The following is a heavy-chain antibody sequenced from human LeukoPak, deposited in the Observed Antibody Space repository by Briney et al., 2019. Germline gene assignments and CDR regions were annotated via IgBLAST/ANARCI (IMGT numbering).Heavy chain of an antibody. CDR2: ISSSSSYI. D-gene: IGHD1-26*01. CDR3: ARGIVGATLSAFDI. Sequence: GGSLRLSCTASGFTFSSYAMHWVRQAPGKGLEWVSSISSSSSYIYYADSVKGRFTISRDNAKNSLYLQMNSLKTEDTAVYYCARGIVGATLSAFDIWGQGTMVTVSS. V-gene: IGHV3-21*01. CDR1: GFTFSSYA. J-gene: IGHJ3*02.